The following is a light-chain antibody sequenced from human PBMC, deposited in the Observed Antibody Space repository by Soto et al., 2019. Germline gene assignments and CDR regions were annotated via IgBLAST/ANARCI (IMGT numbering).Light chain of an antibody. Sequence: QAVVTQPPSASGTPGQRVTISCSGSSSNIGSNYVNWYQQVPGTAPKLLIYRNDQRPSGVSDRFSGSKSGTSASLAISGLRSEDEADYYCAAWDDSLSGPVFGGGTQLTVL. CDR1: SSNIGSNY. CDR2: RND. V-gene: IGLV1-47*01. J-gene: IGLJ7*01. CDR3: AAWDDSLSGPV.